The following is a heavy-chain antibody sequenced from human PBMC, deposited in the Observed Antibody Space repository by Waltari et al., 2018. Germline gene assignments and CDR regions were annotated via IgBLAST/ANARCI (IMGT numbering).Heavy chain of an antibody. D-gene: IGHD3-3*02. CDR2: IYYSGST. Sequence: QVQLQESGPGLVKPSETLSLTCTVSGGPISSYYWSWIRQPPGKGLEWIGHIYYSGSTNYNPSLKSRVTISVDTSKNQFSLKLSSVTAADTAVYYCARHVEVGAGRILQPNWFDPWGQGTLVTVSS. CDR1: GGPISSYY. CDR3: ARHVEVGAGRILQPNWFDP. J-gene: IGHJ5*02. V-gene: IGHV4-59*08.